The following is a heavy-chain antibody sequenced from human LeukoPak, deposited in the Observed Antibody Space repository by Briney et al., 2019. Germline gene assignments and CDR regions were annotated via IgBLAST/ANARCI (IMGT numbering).Heavy chain of an antibody. CDR2: IYDSGST. CDR3: ARDRMPRGNSYGFDY. Sequence: SETLSLTCTVSGGSISSYHWSWIRQPPGKGLEWIGYIYDSGSTNYNPSLKSRVTISVDTSKNQFSLKLTSVTAADTAVYYCARDRMPRGNSYGFDYWGQGTLVTVSS. V-gene: IGHV4-59*01. J-gene: IGHJ4*02. D-gene: IGHD5-18*01. CDR1: GGSISSYH.